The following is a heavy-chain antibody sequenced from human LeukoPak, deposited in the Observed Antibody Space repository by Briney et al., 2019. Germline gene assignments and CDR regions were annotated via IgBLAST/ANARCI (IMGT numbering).Heavy chain of an antibody. D-gene: IGHD6-6*01. CDR3: ARDRLYSSSSEDY. CDR2: IYSGGST. V-gene: IGHV3-53*01. J-gene: IGHJ4*02. CDR1: GFTVSSNY. Sequence: AGGSLRLSCAASGFTVSSNYMSWVRQAPRKGLEWASVIYSGGSTYYADSVQGRFTISRDNSKNTLYLQMNSLRAEDTAVYYCARDRLYSSSSEDYWGQGILVTVSS.